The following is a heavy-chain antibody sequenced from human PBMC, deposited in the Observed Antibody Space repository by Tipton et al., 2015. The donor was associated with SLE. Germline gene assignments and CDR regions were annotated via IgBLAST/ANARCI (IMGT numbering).Heavy chain of an antibody. D-gene: IGHD3-3*01. CDR3: AKGPTYYDFWSHFDC. Sequence: SLRFSCAASGFTFSNFAMHWVRQAPGKGLEFVSVISSSGGATYYADSVKGRFTIYRDNSKNTLYLQMNSLRAEDTAIYYCAKGPTYYDFWSHFDCWGQGTLVTVSS. V-gene: IGHV3-64*04. CDR1: GFTFSNFA. J-gene: IGHJ4*02. CDR2: ISSSGGAT.